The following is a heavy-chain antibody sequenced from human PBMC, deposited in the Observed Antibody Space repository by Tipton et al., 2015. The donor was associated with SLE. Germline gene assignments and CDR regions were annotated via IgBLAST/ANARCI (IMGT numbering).Heavy chain of an antibody. CDR1: GYSISRGYY. V-gene: IGHV4-38-2*02. CDR3: ARGRGSSGLDY. Sequence: GLVKPSETLSLTCTVSGYSISRGYYWGWIRQPPGGGLEWLGSVYPGGTAYYNPSLKSRATVSVDTSKDQFSLKLSSVTAADTAVYYCARGRGSSGLDYWGQGTLVTVSS. D-gene: IGHD3-22*01. J-gene: IGHJ4*02. CDR2: VYPGGTA.